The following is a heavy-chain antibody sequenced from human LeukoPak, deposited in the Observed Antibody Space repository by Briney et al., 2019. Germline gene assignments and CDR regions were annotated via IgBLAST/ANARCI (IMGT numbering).Heavy chain of an antibody. Sequence: GGSLRLSCTASGFTLGDYAMSWVRQAPGKGLEWVGFIRSKAYGGTTEYAASVKGRFTISRDDSKSIAYLQMNSLKTEDTAVYYCTRENYFDYWGQGTLVTVSS. V-gene: IGHV3-49*04. CDR2: IRSKAYGGTT. CDR3: TRENYFDY. J-gene: IGHJ4*02. CDR1: GFTLGDYA.